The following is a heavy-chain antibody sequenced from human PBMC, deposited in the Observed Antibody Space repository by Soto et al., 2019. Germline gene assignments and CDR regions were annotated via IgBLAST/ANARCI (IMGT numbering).Heavy chain of an antibody. CDR2: IYSGGST. Sequence: GGAPRLSCAAPWFPPSSNYMSWGRQAPGKGLEWVSVIYSGGSTYYADSVKGRFTISRDNSKNTLYLQMNSLRAEDTAVYYCARAGDHSPFDYWGQGTLVTVSS. J-gene: IGHJ4*02. D-gene: IGHD7-27*01. V-gene: IGHV3-66*01. CDR1: WFPPSSNY. CDR3: ARAGDHSPFDY.